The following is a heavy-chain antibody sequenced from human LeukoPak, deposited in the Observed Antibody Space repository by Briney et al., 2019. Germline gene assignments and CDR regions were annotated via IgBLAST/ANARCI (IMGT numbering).Heavy chain of an antibody. CDR2: INHSGST. CDR3: AREGRGVPFDY. Sequence: SETLSLTCAVSGGSFSGYYWSWIRQPPGKGLEWIGEINHSGSTNYNPSLKSRVTISVDTSKNQFSLKLSSVTAADAAVYYCAREGRGVPFDYWGQGTLVTVSS. D-gene: IGHD1-26*01. J-gene: IGHJ4*02. CDR1: GGSFSGYY. V-gene: IGHV4-34*01.